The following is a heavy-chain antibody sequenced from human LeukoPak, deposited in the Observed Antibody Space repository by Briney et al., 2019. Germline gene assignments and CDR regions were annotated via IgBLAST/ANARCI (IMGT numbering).Heavy chain of an antibody. CDR1: GFTFSSYG. V-gene: IGHV3-30*19. CDR3: ARDLGSPGPYYMDV. CDR2: IWYDGSNK. D-gene: IGHD3-16*01. Sequence: GGSLRLSCAASGFTFSSYGMHWVRQAPGKGLEWVAVIWYDGSNKYYADSVKGRFTISRDNSKNTLYLQMNSLRAEDTAVYYCARDLGSPGPYYMDVWGKGTTVTVSS. J-gene: IGHJ6*03.